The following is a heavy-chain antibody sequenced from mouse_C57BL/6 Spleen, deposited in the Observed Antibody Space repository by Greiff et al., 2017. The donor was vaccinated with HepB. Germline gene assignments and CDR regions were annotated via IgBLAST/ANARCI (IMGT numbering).Heavy chain of an antibody. Sequence: DVKLVESGGGLVQPGGSLSLSCAASGFTFTDYYMSWVRQPPGKALEWLGFIRNKANGYTTEYSASVKGRFTISRDNSQSILYLQMNALRAEDSATYYCASPITTSHDYAMDYWGQGTSVTVSS. CDR3: ASPITTSHDYAMDY. CDR2: IRNKANGYTT. J-gene: IGHJ4*01. V-gene: IGHV7-3*01. D-gene: IGHD1-1*01. CDR1: GFTFTDYY.